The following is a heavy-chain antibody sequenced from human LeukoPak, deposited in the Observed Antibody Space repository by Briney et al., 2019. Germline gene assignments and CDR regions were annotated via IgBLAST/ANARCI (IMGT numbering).Heavy chain of an antibody. CDR2: INPNSGGT. D-gene: IGHD6-25*01. Sequence: GASVKVSCKASGYTFTGYYMHWVRQAPGQGLEWMGRINPNSGGTNYAQKFQGRVTMTRDTSISTAYMELSRLRSDDTAVYYCARDAAKVYNFDYWGQGTLVTVSS. CDR1: GYTFTGYY. CDR3: ARDAAKVYNFDY. J-gene: IGHJ4*02. V-gene: IGHV1-2*06.